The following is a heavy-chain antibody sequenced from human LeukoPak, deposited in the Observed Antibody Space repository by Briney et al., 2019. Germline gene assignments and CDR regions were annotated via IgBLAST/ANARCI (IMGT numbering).Heavy chain of an antibody. D-gene: IGHD3-22*01. CDR1: GYTFTSYG. CDR2: ISAYNGNT. CDR3: ARDPHPYYDSSGYLRPRDY. V-gene: IGHV1-18*01. J-gene: IGHJ4*02. Sequence: ASVKVSCKASGYTFTSYGISWVRQAPGQGLEWMGWISAYNGNTNYAQKLQSRVTMTTDTSTSTAYMELRSLRSDDTAVYYCARDPHPYYDSSGYLRPRDYWGQGTLVTVSS.